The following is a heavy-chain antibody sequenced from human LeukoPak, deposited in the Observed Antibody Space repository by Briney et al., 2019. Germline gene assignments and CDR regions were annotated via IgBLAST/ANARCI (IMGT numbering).Heavy chain of an antibody. D-gene: IGHD4-11*01. CDR2: LSRDGSSL. CDR3: ARNDAYSNYYYGYYYGMDV. CDR1: GFTFSDYW. V-gene: IGHV3-74*01. Sequence: GGSLRLSCAASGFTFSDYWMHWVRQAPGKGLVWVSRLSRDGSSLIYAESVKGRLPISRDNAKNTVYLQMNSLRAEDTAVYYCARNDAYSNYYYGYYYGMDVWGQGATVTVSS. J-gene: IGHJ6*01.